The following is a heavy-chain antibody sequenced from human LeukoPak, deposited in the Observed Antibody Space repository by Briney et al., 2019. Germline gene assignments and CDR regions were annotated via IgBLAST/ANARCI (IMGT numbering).Heavy chain of an antibody. CDR3: ARRPRMRYYYYYYMDV. V-gene: IGHV4-59*12. CDR2: IYYSGST. CDR1: GGSISSYY. J-gene: IGHJ6*03. Sequence: SETLSLTCTVSGGSISSYYWSWIRQPPGKGLEWIGYIYYSGSTNYNPSLKSRVTISVDTSKNQFSLKLSSVTAADTAVYYCARRPRMRYYYYYYMDVWGKGTTVTVSS. D-gene: IGHD1-14*01.